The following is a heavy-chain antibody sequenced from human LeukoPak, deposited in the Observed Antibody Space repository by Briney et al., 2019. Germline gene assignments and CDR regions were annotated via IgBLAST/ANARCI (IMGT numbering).Heavy chain of an antibody. CDR3: AKDMVRGVPEYNYGMDV. V-gene: IGHV3-30*18. D-gene: IGHD3-10*01. CDR1: GFTFSSYG. J-gene: IGHJ6*02. CDR2: ISYDGSNK. Sequence: GGSLRLSCAAPGFTFSSYGMHWVRQAPGKGLEWVAVISYDGSNKYYADSVKGRFTISRDNSKNTLYLQMNSLRAEDTAVYYCAKDMVRGVPEYNYGMDVWGQGTTVTVSS.